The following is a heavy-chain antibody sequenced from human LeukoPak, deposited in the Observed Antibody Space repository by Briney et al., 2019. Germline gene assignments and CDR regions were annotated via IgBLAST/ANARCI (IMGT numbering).Heavy chain of an antibody. D-gene: IGHD3-22*01. Sequence: GGSLRLSCAASGFTFSDYYMSWIPQAPGKGLEGVSYISSSGSTIYYADSVKGRFTISRDNAKNSLYLQMNSLRAEDTAVYYCARYYYDSSGYYYFDYWGQGTLVTVSS. J-gene: IGHJ4*02. V-gene: IGHV3-11*01. CDR1: GFTFSDYY. CDR2: ISSSGSTI. CDR3: ARYYYDSSGYYYFDY.